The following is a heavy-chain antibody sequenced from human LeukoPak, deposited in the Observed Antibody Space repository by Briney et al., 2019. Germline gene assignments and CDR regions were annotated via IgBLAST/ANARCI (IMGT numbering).Heavy chain of an antibody. Sequence: SVKVSCKASGGTFSSYAISWVRQAPGQGLEWMGGIIPIFGTANYAQKFQGRVTITADESTSTAYMELSSLRSEDTAVYYCARRRSRITDRGYYYYYYYMDVWGKGTTVTVSS. CDR3: ARRRSRITDRGYYYYYYYMDV. CDR1: GGTFSSYA. J-gene: IGHJ6*03. V-gene: IGHV1-69*13. CDR2: IIPIFGTA. D-gene: IGHD1-14*01.